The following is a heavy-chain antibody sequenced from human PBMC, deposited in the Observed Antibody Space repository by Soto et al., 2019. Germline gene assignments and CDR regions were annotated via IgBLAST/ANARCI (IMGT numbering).Heavy chain of an antibody. D-gene: IGHD2-15*01. CDR2: IYYSGST. V-gene: IGHV4-61*05. Sequence: SETLSLTCTVSGGSISSSSYYWGWLRQPPGKGREWIGYIYYSGSTNYNPSLKSRVTISVDTSKNQFSLKLSSVTAADTAVYYCARLRLGYCSGGSCYYGFDPWGQGTLVTVSS. CDR1: GGSISSSSYY. CDR3: ARLRLGYCSGGSCYYGFDP. J-gene: IGHJ5*02.